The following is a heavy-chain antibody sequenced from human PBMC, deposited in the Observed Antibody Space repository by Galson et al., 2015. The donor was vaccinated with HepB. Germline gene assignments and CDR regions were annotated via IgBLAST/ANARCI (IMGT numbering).Heavy chain of an antibody. CDR1: GASTSSSSYY. Sequence: LSLTCTVSGASTSSSSYYWNWIRQSPGKGLEWIGSVYYSGVTYYNPSLKSRVTISIDTSKNQFSLKLSSVTAADTAVYYCAREGLFDCSSTSCYGYYYYVDVWGTGTTVTVSS. CDR2: VYYSGVT. CDR3: AREGLFDCSSTSCYGYYYYVDV. J-gene: IGHJ6*03. V-gene: IGHV4-39*07. D-gene: IGHD2-2*01.